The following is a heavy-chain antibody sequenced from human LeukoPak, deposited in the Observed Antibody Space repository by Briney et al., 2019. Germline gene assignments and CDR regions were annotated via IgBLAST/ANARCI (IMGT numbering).Heavy chain of an antibody. J-gene: IGHJ3*02. CDR3: AREGGYYYDSSGRAAFDI. CDR2: INPSGGST. V-gene: IGHV1-46*01. Sequence: ASVKVSCKASGYTFTSYYMHWVRQAPGQGLEWMGIINPSGGSTSYAQKFQGRVTMTRDMSTSTVYMELSSLRSDDTGVYYCAREGGYYYDSSGRAAFDIWGQGTMVTVSS. D-gene: IGHD3-22*01. CDR1: GYTFTSYY.